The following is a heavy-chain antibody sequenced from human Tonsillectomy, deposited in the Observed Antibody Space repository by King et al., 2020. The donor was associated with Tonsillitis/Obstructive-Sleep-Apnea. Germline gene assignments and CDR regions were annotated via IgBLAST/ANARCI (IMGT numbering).Heavy chain of an antibody. Sequence: TLKESGPTLVKPTQTLTLTCTLSGFSLSTSGGGVGWIRQPPGKALEWRALIYCDVDNRYSPTLKSRLTITKDTSKNQVVLTMTNMDHVDTATYYCAHRPSANYFDYWGQGTLVTVSS. CDR3: AHRPSANYFDY. CDR2: IYCDVDN. CDR1: GFSLSTSGGG. V-gene: IGHV2-5*02. J-gene: IGHJ4*02.